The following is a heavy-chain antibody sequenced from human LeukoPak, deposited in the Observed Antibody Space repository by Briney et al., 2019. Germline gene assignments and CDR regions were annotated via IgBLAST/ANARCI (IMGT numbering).Heavy chain of an antibody. Sequence: GGSLRLSCAASGFTFSNYNMKWVRQAPGKGLEWVAYISSSSSTIYYADSVKGRFTISRDNSKNTLYLQMNSLRAEDTAVYYCAKDAPVWLVPAALYYFDYWGQGTLVTVSS. CDR1: GFTFSNYN. J-gene: IGHJ4*02. CDR2: ISSSSSTI. V-gene: IGHV3-48*01. D-gene: IGHD2-2*01. CDR3: AKDAPVWLVPAALYYFDY.